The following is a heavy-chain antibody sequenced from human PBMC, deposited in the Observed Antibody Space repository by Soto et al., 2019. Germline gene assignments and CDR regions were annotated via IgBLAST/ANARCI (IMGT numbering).Heavy chain of an antibody. D-gene: IGHD3-22*01. Sequence: ASVKVSCKASGGTFSSYAISWVRQAPGQGLEWMGWISAYNGNTNYAQKLQGRVTMTTDTSTSTAYMELRSLRSDDTAVYYCARALPHSSGYYYWGQGTLVTAPQ. CDR3: ARALPHSSGYYY. J-gene: IGHJ4*02. CDR2: ISAYNGNT. CDR1: GGTFSSYA. V-gene: IGHV1-18*01.